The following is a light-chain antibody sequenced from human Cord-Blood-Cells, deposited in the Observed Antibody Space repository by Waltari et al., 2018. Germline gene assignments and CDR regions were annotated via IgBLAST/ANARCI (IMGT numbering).Light chain of an antibody. CDR2: VAS. CDR1: QGISNY. J-gene: IGKJ2*01. CDR3: QQYNSYPYT. Sequence: DIQMTQSPSSLSASVEDRFPITCRPSQGISNYLALCQQKPGKAPKSLIYVASSLQSRFPSMLSGSGSETDFTRSISILQSEDLATYYCQQYNSYPYTFGQGTKLEIK. V-gene: IGKV1-16*01.